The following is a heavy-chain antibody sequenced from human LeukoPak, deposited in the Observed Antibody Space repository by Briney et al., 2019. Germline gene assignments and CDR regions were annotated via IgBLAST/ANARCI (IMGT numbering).Heavy chain of an antibody. CDR2: INHSGST. D-gene: IGHD2-15*01. V-gene: IGHV4-34*01. CDR3: ARAPSNSYCSGGSCYSDYYGMDV. CDR1: GGSFSGYY. Sequence: PPETLSLTCAVHGGSFSGYYWSWIRQPPGKGLEWIGEINHSGSTNYNPSLKSRVTISVDTSKNQFSLKLSSVTAADTAVYYCARAPSNSYCSGGSCYSDYYGMDVWGQGTTVTVSS. J-gene: IGHJ6*02.